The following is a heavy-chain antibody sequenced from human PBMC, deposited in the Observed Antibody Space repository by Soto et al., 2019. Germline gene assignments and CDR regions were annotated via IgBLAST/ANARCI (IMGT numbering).Heavy chain of an antibody. V-gene: IGHV5-51*01. Sequence: GESLKISCQSSGYTFSNFWIGWVRQLPGKGLEWMGIIYPGDHETRYSPSFHGKVTISADRSINTAYLQWNSLEASDTAFYFCARSPRSSPYFDYWGQGALDTVSS. CDR2: IYPGDHET. CDR3: ARSPRSSPYFDY. J-gene: IGHJ4*02. D-gene: IGHD6-13*01. CDR1: GYTFSNFW.